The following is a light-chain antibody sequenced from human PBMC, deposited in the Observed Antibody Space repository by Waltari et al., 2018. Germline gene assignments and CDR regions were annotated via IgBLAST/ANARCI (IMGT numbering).Light chain of an antibody. J-gene: IGKJ1*01. V-gene: IGKV3-20*01. CDR1: QSVSSIY. Sequence: EIVLTQSPGTLSLSPGERATLSCRASQSVSSIYLAWYQQKPGQAPRLLIYGASSRATGIPDRFSGSGSVTDFTLTISRLEPEDFAVYYCQQYGSSPWTFGQGTKVEIK. CDR2: GAS. CDR3: QQYGSSPWT.